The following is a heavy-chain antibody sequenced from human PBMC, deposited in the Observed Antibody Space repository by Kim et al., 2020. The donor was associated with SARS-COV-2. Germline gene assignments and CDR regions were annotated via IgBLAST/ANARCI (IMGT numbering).Heavy chain of an antibody. Sequence: VRLRFTISRDNSKNTLYLQMNSLRAGHTAVYYCARDGENRGSYYYGMDAWGQGTTVTISS. D-gene: IGHD1-26*01. V-gene: IGHV3-30*01. CDR3: ARDGENRGSYYYGMDA. J-gene: IGHJ6*02.